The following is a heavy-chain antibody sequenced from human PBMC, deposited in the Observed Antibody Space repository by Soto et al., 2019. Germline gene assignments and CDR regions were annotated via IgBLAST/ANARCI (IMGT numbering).Heavy chain of an antibody. CDR1: GGSISSSNW. CDR3: ARDYGEDYYYGMDV. CDR2: IYHSGST. J-gene: IGHJ6*02. Sequence: ASETLSLTCAVSGGSISSSNWWSWVRQPPGKGLEWIGEIYHSGSTNYNPSLKSRVTISVDKSKNQFSLKLSSVTAADTAVYYCARDYGEDYYYGMDVWGQGTTVTVSS. V-gene: IGHV4-4*02. D-gene: IGHD3-10*01.